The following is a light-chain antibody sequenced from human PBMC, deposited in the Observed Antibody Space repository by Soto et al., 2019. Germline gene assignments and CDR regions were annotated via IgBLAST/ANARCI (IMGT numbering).Light chain of an antibody. CDR3: QQQNNWPPIT. CDR2: GSS. J-gene: IGKJ5*01. Sequence: EIVMPQSPATLSVSPGDRVTLSCRARQSVSNNLVWYQQKPGQAPRPLMYGSSIRATGIPARFSCSGSGTEFTLTISSLQSEDFAVYYCQQQNNWPPITFGQGTRLEIK. CDR1: QSVSNN. V-gene: IGKV3-15*01.